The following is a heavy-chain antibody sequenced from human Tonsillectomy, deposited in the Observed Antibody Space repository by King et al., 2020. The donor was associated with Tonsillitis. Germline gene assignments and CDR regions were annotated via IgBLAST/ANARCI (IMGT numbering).Heavy chain of an antibody. D-gene: IGHD6-13*01. CDR1: GFTFSSYW. V-gene: IGHV3-74*01. CDR2: INSDGSST. J-gene: IGHJ5*02. CDR3: ARDPVAAANWFDP. Sequence: VQLVESGGGLVQPGGSLRLSCAASGFTFSSYWMHWVRQAPGKGLVWVSRINSDGSSTNYADSVKGRFTISRDNAKNTLYLQMNSLRAEDTAVYYCARDPVAAANWFDPWGQGTLVTVSS.